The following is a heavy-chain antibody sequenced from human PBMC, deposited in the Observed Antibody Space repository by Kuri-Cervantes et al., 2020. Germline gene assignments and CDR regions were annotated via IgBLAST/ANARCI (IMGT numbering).Heavy chain of an antibody. J-gene: IGHJ4*02. CDR3: AHTGERDFDY. V-gene: IGHV3-9*01. D-gene: IGHD7-27*01. CDR2: VSWNSGTI. CDR1: GFTFDDYA. Sequence: GGSLRLSCAASGFTFDDYAMQWVRPAPGKGLEWVSGVSWNSGTIDYADSMKGRFTISRDNARNSLFLQMNSLRDEDTAVYYCAHTGERDFDYWGQGTLVTVSS.